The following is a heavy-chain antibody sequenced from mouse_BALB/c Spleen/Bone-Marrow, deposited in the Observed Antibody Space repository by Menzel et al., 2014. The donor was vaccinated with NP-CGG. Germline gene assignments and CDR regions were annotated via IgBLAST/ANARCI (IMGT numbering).Heavy chain of an antibody. V-gene: IGHV1-67*01. CDR2: ISTCSGNT. CDR1: GYTLTDYA. J-gene: IGHJ2*01. CDR3: ARWYYFDY. Sequence: VQLQQSGPELVRPGVSVKISCKGSGYTLTDYAMHWVKQSHAKSLEWIGVISTCSGNTNYNQKFKGKATMTVDKSSSTAYMELARLTSEDSAIYYCARWYYFDYWGQGTTLTVSS.